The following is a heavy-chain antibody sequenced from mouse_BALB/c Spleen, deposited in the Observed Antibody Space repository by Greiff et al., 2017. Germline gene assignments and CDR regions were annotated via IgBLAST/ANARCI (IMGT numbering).Heavy chain of an antibody. D-gene: IGHD2-1*01. CDR1: GDSITSGY. CDR2: ISYSGST. J-gene: IGHJ2*01. Sequence: EVKLVESGPSLVKPSQTLSLTCSVTGDSITSGYWNWIRKFPGNKLEYMGYISYSGSTYYNPSLKSRISITRDTSKNQYYLQLNSVTTEDTATYYCARSPYGNYEGFYYFDYWGQGTTLTVSS. CDR3: ARSPYGNYEGFYYFDY. V-gene: IGHV3-8*02.